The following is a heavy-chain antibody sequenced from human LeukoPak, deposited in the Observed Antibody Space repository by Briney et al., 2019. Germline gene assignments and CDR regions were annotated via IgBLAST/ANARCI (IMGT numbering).Heavy chain of an antibody. D-gene: IGHD3-3*01. V-gene: IGHV4-39*07. J-gene: IGHJ6*03. CDR3: ARDYKDYGFWSGQFSALGTYYCYYMDV. CDR1: GGSISSVSYW. Sequence: SDTLSLTRTLSGGSISSVSYWWGWIRQPPGRGLEWIGCIYYSGSTSYNPSARGGVDITVDTSKNQLSLKLSSVTAAGTGVYYCARDYKDYGFWSGQFSALGTYYCYYMDVWGKGATVTDSS. CDR2: IYYSGST.